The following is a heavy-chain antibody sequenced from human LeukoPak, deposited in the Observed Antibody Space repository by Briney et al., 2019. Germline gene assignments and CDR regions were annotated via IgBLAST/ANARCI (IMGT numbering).Heavy chain of an antibody. CDR1: GGSIRSSYYY. CDR2: IYDSGST. J-gene: IGHJ4*02. D-gene: IGHD6-19*01. CDR3: ARDIAVAGNYFDY. Sequence: PSETLSLTCTVSGGSIRSSYYYWGWIRQPPGKGLEWIGSIYDSGSTYYNPSLKSRVTISVDTSKNQFSLKLNSVTAADTAVYYYARDIAVAGNYFDYWGQGTLVTVSS. V-gene: IGHV4-39*02.